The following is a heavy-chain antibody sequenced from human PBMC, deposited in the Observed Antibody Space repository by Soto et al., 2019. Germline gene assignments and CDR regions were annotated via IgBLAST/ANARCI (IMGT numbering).Heavy chain of an antibody. CDR2: ISVSGITK. CDR3: ARDRTVRLMDV. J-gene: IGHJ6*02. D-gene: IGHD3-10*01. V-gene: IGHV3-23*01. CDR1: GFTFSNYA. Sequence: SLRLSCEASGFTFSNYAMTWVRQAPGKGLEWVSSISVSGITKDFADSVKGRFTISRDNSRDTLYLQMNSLRADDTAVYFCARDRTVRLMDVWGQGTTVTVSS.